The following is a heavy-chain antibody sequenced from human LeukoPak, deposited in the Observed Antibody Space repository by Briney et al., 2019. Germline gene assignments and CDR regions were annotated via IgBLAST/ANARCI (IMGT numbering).Heavy chain of an antibody. CDR3: ARGLSSSWLVFDR. V-gene: IGHV1-69*05. D-gene: IGHD6-13*01. Sequence: GASVTVSCKDSGGTFSSYAISWVRQAPGQGLEWMGGIIPIFGTANYAQKFQGRVTITTDESTSTAYMELSSLRSEDTAVYYCARGLSSSWLVFDRWGQGTLVTVSS. CDR2: IIPIFGTA. J-gene: IGHJ5*02. CDR1: GGTFSSYA.